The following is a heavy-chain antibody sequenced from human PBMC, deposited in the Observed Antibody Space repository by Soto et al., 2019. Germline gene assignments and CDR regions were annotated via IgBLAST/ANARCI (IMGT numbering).Heavy chain of an antibody. D-gene: IGHD3-22*01. Sequence: ASVKVSCKASGYTFTSYGISWVRQAAGQGLEWMGWISAYNGNTNYAQKLQGRVTMTTDTSTSTAYMELRSLRSDDTAVYYCASGQAGAVISPYYSYGMEVWGQGTTVNVSS. CDR2: ISAYNGNT. CDR1: GYTFTSYG. CDR3: ASGQAGAVISPYYSYGMEV. J-gene: IGHJ6*01. V-gene: IGHV1-18*01.